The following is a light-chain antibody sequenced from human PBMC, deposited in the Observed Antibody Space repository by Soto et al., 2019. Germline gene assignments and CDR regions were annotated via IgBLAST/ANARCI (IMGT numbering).Light chain of an antibody. CDR1: SDTIASYY. J-gene: IGLJ2*01. V-gene: IGLV6-57*04. CDR2: EDN. Sequence: NFMLIQPHSVSESPGKTVTISCTRSSDTIASYYVQWYQQRPGSAPTTVIYEDNQRPSGVPDRFSGSIDSSSNSASLTISGLKTEDEADYYCQSYDSSTHVVFGGGTKLT. CDR3: QSYDSSTHVV.